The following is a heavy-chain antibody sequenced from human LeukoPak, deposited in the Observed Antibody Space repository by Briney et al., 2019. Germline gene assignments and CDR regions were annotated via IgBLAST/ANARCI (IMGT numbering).Heavy chain of an antibody. CDR1: GFTFSSYA. V-gene: IGHV3-23*01. CDR2: ISGSGGST. CDR3: AKGRYCSSTSCYTRGYGMDV. J-gene: IGHJ6*02. Sequence: GGSLRLSCAASGFTFSSYAMSWVRQAPGKGLEWVSAISGSGGSTYYADSVKGRFTISRDNSKNTLYLQMNSQRVEDTAVYYCAKGRYCSSTSCYTRGYGMDVWGQGTTVTVSS. D-gene: IGHD2-2*02.